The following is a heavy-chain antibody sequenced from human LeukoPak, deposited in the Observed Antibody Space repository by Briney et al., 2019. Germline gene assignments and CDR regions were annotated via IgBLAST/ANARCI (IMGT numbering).Heavy chain of an antibody. CDR3: ARGPPNWGFDF. CDR1: GYTFTSYD. V-gene: IGHV1-8*01. D-gene: IGHD7-27*01. CDR2: MSPNSGDT. Sequence: ASVKVSCKASGYTFTSYDNNWVRHATGQGLEWMGWMSPNSGDTGYAQKFQGRVTMTRDTSISTAFMELTGLRSEDTAVYYCARGPPNWGFDFWGQGALVTVSS. J-gene: IGHJ4*02.